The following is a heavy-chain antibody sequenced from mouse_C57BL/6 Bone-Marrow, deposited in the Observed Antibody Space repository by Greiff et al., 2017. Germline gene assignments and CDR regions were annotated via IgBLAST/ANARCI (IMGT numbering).Heavy chain of an antibody. CDR1: GFTFSSYA. CDR2: ISDGGSYT. V-gene: IGHV5-4*03. Sequence: EVKVVESGGGLVKPGGSLKLSCAASGFTFSSYAMSWVRQTPEKRLEWVATISDGGSYTYYPDNVKGRFTISRDNAKNNLYLQMSHLKSEDTAMYYCARARLRYWYFDVWGTGTTVTVSS. J-gene: IGHJ1*03. CDR3: ARARLRYWYFDV. D-gene: IGHD2-4*01.